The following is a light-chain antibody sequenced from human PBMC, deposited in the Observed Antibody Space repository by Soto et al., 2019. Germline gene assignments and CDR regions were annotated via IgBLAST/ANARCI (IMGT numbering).Light chain of an antibody. CDR1: QSVSGSY. J-gene: IGKJ1*01. CDR2: GAS. V-gene: IGKV3-20*01. CDR3: QQHGSSPWT. Sequence: EIVLTQSPGTLSLSPGERATLSCRASQSVSGSYLAWYQQKPGQAPRLLMYGASSRAAGISDRISGSGSGTDFALTISRLEPEDFAVYYCQQHGSSPWTFGQGTKVEIQ.